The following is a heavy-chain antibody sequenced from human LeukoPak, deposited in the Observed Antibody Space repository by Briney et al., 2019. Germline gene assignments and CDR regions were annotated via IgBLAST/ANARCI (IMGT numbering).Heavy chain of an antibody. V-gene: IGHV3-33*01. CDR3: ARDGAYSSPPSYFQH. D-gene: IGHD6-13*01. CDR2: IWYDGSNK. CDR1: GFTFSSYG. Sequence: GGSLRLSCAVSGFTFSSYGMHWVRQAPGKGLEWVAVIWYDGSNKYYADSVKGRFTISRDNSKNTLYLQMNSLRAEDTAVYYCARDGAYSSPPSYFQHWGQGTLVTVSS. J-gene: IGHJ1*01.